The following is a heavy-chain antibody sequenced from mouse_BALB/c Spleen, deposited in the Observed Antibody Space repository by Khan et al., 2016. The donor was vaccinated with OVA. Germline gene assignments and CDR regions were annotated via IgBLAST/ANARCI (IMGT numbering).Heavy chain of an antibody. CDR1: GYTFTDYA. CDR3: ARPAYDGYYDY. J-gene: IGHJ2*01. V-gene: IGHV1S137*01. Sequence: QIQLVQSGPELVRPGVSVKISCKGSGYTFTDYAMHWVKQSHAKSLERIGLISTYSGHTNYNQKIKGKATMTVDKSSSTAYMELARLTSEDSAIYYCARPAYDGYYDYWGQGTTLTVSA. D-gene: IGHD2-3*01. CDR2: ISTYSGHT.